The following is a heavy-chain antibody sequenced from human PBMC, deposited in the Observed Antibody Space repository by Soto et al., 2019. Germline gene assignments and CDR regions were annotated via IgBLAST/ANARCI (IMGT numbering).Heavy chain of an antibody. CDR1: GFTFSSYA. Sequence: TGGSLRLSCAASGFTFSSYAMSWVRQASGKGLEWVSAISGSGGSTYYADSVKGRFTISRDNSKNTLYLQMNSLRAEDTAVYYCAKANWFGGVIERYYYYGMDVWGQGTTVTVSS. D-gene: IGHD3-16*02. J-gene: IGHJ6*02. CDR2: ISGSGGST. CDR3: AKANWFGGVIERYYYYGMDV. V-gene: IGHV3-23*01.